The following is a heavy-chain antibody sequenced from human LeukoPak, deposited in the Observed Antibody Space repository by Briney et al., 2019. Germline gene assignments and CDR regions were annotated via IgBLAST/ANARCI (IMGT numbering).Heavy chain of an antibody. CDR1: GFSLTTSGVG. V-gene: IGHV2-5*02. CDR2: IYWDDDK. D-gene: IGHD5-18*01. CDR3: ARVYSYGLYFDY. Sequence: SGPTLVKPTQTLTXTCTFSGFSLTTSGVGVGWIRQPPGEALEWLALIYWDDDKRYSPSLKSRLTITKDTSKNQVVLTMTNMDPVDTATYYCARVYSYGLYFDYWGQGTLVTVSS. J-gene: IGHJ4*02.